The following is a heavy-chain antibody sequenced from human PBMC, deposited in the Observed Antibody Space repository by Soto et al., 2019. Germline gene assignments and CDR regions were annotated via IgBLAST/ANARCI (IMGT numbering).Heavy chain of an antibody. V-gene: IGHV3-30-3*02. D-gene: IGHD6-13*01. Sequence: GGSLRLSCAASGFTFSSYAMHWVHQAPGKGLEWVAVISYDGSNKYYAETVKGRFTISRDNSKNKLYLQMNSLRAEDKNVYYSANDLWGSSSFYYYYYGMDVWGQGTTVTVSS. CDR2: ISYDGSNK. J-gene: IGHJ6*02. CDR1: GFTFSSYA. CDR3: ANDLWGSSSFYYYYYGMDV.